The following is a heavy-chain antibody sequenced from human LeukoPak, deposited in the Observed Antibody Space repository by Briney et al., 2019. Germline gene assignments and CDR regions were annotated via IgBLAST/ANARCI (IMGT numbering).Heavy chain of an antibody. J-gene: IGHJ6*03. CDR2: ISHSGST. CDR1: GGSFSGYY. Sequence: PSETLSLTCAVYGGSFSGYYWSWIRQRPGKGLEWIGEISHSGSTNYIPPLKSRVTVSVDTSKNQFSLKLSSVTAADTAVYYCARQNYYYYMDVWGKGTTVTVSS. V-gene: IGHV4-34*01. CDR3: ARQNYYYYMDV.